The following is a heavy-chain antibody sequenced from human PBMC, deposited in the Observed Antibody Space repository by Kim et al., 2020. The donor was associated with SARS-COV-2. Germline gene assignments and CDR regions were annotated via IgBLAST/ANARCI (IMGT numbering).Heavy chain of an antibody. J-gene: IGHJ4*02. CDR3: ARDLFGSENPYFADS. CDR1: GYNFRSFS. D-gene: IGHD3-10*01. Sequence: ASVKVSCKASGYNFRSFSIHWVRQAPVQRLEWMGWINAGNGNTKYSQKLQDRVTITRDTSASTVYMEVSSLTSEDTSVYYCARDLFGSENPYFADSWGQGTLVTVSS. CDR2: INAGNGNT. V-gene: IGHV1-3*01.